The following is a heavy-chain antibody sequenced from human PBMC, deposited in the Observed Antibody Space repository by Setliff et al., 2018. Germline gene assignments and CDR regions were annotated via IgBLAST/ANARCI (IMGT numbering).Heavy chain of an antibody. Sequence: SETLSLTCAVYGGSFSTYYWGWIRQPPGKGLEWIGTIYHSGNTYYNPSLKSRVTISVDTSKNQFSLKLSSVTAADTAVYYCAREATGGYSYFDYWGQGTLVTVSS. D-gene: IGHD5-18*01. CDR3: AREATGGYSYFDY. V-gene: IGHV4-38-2*02. CDR2: IYHSGNT. CDR1: GGSFSTYY. J-gene: IGHJ4*02.